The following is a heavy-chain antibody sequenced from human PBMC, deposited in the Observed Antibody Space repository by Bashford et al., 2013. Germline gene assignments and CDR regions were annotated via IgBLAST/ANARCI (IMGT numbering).Heavy chain of an antibody. J-gene: IGHJ6*02. CDR3: AREARTGTTFPYYGMDV. V-gene: IGHV1-69*13. Sequence: SVKVSCKASGGTFSSYAISWVRQAPGQGLEWMGGIIPIFGTANYAQKFQGRVTITADESTSTAYMELSSLRSEDTAVYYCAREARTGTTFPYYGMDVWGQGTTVTVSS. CDR1: GGTFSSYA. D-gene: IGHD1-1*01. CDR2: IIPIFGTA.